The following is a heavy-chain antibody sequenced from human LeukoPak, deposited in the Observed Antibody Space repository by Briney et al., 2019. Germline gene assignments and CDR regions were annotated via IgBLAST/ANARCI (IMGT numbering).Heavy chain of an antibody. CDR2: IIPIFGTA. CDR3: ARAEGYDILTGFYRY. V-gene: IGHV1-69*13. Sequence: SVKVSCKASGGTFSSYAISWVRQAPGQGLEWMGGIIPIFGTANYAQKFQGRVTITADESTSTAYMELSSLRSEDTAVYYCARAEGYDILTGFYRYWGQGTLVTVSS. D-gene: IGHD3-9*01. J-gene: IGHJ4*02. CDR1: GGTFSSYA.